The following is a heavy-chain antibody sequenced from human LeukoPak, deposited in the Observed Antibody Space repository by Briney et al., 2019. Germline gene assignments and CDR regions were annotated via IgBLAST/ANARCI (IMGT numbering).Heavy chain of an antibody. J-gene: IGHJ4*02. D-gene: IGHD1-1*01. CDR3: ARSVTGRNDY. CDR2: ISSSSSTI. CDR1: GFTFSSYS. V-gene: IGHV3-48*01. Sequence: PGGSLRLSCAASGFTFSSYSMSWVRQAPGKGLEWVSYISSSSSTIFYADSVKGRFTISRDNAKNSLYLQMNSLRAEDTAVYYCARSVTGRNDYWGQGTLVTVSS.